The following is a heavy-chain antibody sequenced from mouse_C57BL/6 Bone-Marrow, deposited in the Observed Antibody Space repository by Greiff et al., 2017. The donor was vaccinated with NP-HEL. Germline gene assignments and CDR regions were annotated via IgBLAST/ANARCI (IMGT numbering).Heavy chain of an antibody. V-gene: IGHV5-12*01. D-gene: IGHD2-4*01. Sequence: EVQRVESGGGLVQPGGSLKLSCAASGFTFSDYYMYWVRQTPEKRLEWVAYISNGGGSTYYPDTVKGRFTISRDNAKNTLYLQMSRLKSEDTAMYYCARYDYDVRFAYWGQGTLVTVSA. J-gene: IGHJ3*01. CDR2: ISNGGGST. CDR3: ARYDYDVRFAY. CDR1: GFTFSDYY.